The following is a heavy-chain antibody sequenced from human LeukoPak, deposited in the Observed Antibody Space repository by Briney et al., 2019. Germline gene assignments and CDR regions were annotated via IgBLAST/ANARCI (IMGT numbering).Heavy chain of an antibody. D-gene: IGHD5-18*01. J-gene: IGHJ4*02. Sequence: SGTLSLTCTVSGGSISNNNWWSWVRQSPEKGLEWIGEIHHGGTTNYNPSLKSRVTISVDTSKNQFSLKLSSVTAADTAVYYCARGLHTARFDYWGQGTLVTVSS. CDR2: IHHGGTT. CDR3: ARGLHTARFDY. V-gene: IGHV4-4*02. CDR1: GGSISNNNW.